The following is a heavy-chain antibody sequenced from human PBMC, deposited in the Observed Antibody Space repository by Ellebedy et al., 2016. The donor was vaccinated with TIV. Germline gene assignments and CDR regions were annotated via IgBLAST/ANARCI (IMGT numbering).Heavy chain of an antibody. CDR1: GFTFSPYA. V-gene: IGHV3-23*01. J-gene: IGHJ4*02. D-gene: IGHD2-2*03. Sequence: PGGSLRLSCAASGFTFSPYAMAWVRQAPGKGLEWVSGIVGSGAQKYADSVKGRFTISRDNSKRTVDLQMNSLRAEDMAVYFCAKVPVGFCNRPFCFYLDDWGQGTLVSVSS. CDR3: AKVPVGFCNRPFCFYLDD. CDR2: IVGSGA.